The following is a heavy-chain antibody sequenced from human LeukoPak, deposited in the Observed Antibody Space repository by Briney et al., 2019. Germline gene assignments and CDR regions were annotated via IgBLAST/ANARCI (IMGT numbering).Heavy chain of an antibody. V-gene: IGHV1-69*13. CDR2: IIPIFGTA. Sequence: ASVKVSCKASGGTFITYAISWVRQAPGQGLEWMGGIIPIFGTANYAQKFQGRVTITADESTSTAYMELSSLRSEDTAVYYCARDLRGAFDIWGQGTMVTVSS. D-gene: IGHD4-17*01. CDR1: GGTFITYA. J-gene: IGHJ3*02. CDR3: ARDLRGAFDI.